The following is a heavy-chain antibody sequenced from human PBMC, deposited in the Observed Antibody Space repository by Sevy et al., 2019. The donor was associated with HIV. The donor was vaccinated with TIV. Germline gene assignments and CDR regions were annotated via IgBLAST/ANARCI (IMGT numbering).Heavy chain of an antibody. J-gene: IGHJ6*02. V-gene: IGHV3-9*01. Sequence: GGSLRLSCAASGFTFDEFAMHWVRQVPGKVLEWVSGINWDSGAIGYADSVKGRFTTSRDNAKKSLYLQMNSLRGEDTALYYCAKDIRYSYGRGMDVWGQGTTVTVSS. CDR1: GFTFDEFA. D-gene: IGHD3-10*01. CDR2: INWDSGAI. CDR3: AKDIRYSYGRGMDV.